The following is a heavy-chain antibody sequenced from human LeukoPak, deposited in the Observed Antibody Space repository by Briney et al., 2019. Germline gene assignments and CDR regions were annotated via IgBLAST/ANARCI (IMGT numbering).Heavy chain of an antibody. D-gene: IGHD2-2*01. CDR1: GYTFTDYY. CDR3: ATVDVVPAAISLGVNI. J-gene: IGHJ3*02. CDR2: VDPEDGET. Sequence: ATVKISCKVCGYTFTDYYMHWVQQAPGKGLEWMGLVDPEDGETIYAEKFQGRVTITADTSTDTAYMELSSLRSEDTAVYYCATVDVVPAAISLGVNIWGQGTMVTVSS. V-gene: IGHV1-69-2*01.